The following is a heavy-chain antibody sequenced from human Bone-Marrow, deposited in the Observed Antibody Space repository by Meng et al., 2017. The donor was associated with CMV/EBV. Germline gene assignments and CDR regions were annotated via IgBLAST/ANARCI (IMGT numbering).Heavy chain of an antibody. D-gene: IGHD5-24*01. Sequence: GGSLRLSCKGSGYSFNSFNTYWIGWVRQMPGKGLEWMGIIYPGDSDTRYSPSFQGQVTISADKSISTAYLQLSSLKASDTAMYYCARQAGYNLGFDYWGQGTRVTVYS. CDR1: GYSFNSFNTYW. J-gene: IGHJ4*02. CDR3: ARQAGYNLGFDY. V-gene: IGHV5-51*01. CDR2: IYPGDSDT.